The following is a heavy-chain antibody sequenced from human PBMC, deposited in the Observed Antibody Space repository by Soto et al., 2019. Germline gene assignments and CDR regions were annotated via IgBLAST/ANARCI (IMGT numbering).Heavy chain of an antibody. CDR2: MTPKSGDT. Sequence: QVQLVQSGAEVKMPGASVKVSCKASGYTFTDYGINWVRQATGQGVEWMGWMTPKSGDTVYAQKFQGRVSMTRATSISTAYVELNSLKSEDTGVYYCARGGFDVVGATGYWRQGTLVSVPS. D-gene: IGHD1-26*01. J-gene: IGHJ4*02. V-gene: IGHV1-8*01. CDR1: GYTFTDYG. CDR3: ARGGFDVVGATGY.